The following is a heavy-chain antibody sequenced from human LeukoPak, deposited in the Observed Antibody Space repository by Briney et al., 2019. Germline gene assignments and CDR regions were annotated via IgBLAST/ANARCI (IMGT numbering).Heavy chain of an antibody. CDR1: GFTFSSYT. D-gene: IGHD3-10*01. Sequence: PGGSLRLSCAASGFTFSSYTMSWVRQAPGKGLEWVSSIDSRSSFIYYADSVKGRFTISRDNAQNSLYLQMDSLRAEDTAVYYCARDVWALRYGRPTYFDYWGQGTLVTVSS. J-gene: IGHJ4*02. V-gene: IGHV3-21*01. CDR3: ARDVWALRYGRPTYFDY. CDR2: IDSRSSFI.